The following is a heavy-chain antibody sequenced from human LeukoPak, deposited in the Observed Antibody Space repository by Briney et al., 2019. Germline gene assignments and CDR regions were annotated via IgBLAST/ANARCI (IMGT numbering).Heavy chain of an antibody. D-gene: IGHD3/OR15-3a*01. CDR3: ARSHSVWTSFDY. V-gene: IGHV4-59*01. Sequence: SETLSLNCTVSGGSISSYYWSWIRQPPGKGLEWIGYIYYSGSTNYNPSLKSRVTISVDTSKNQFSLKLSSVTAADTAVYYCARSHSVWTSFDYWGQGTLVTVSS. CDR2: IYYSGST. J-gene: IGHJ4*02. CDR1: GGSISSYY.